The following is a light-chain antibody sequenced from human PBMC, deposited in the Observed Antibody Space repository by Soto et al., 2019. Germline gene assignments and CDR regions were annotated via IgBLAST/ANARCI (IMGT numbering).Light chain of an antibody. Sequence: QSALTQPASVSGSPGQSITISCTGTSNDIGGYNLVSWYQQHPGKAPKLMIFEVNKRPSGVSNRFSGSKSGNTASLTISGLKVEDEADYYCCSSGGSPTYVFGTGTKLTVL. CDR2: EVN. CDR1: SNDIGGYNL. V-gene: IGLV2-23*02. CDR3: CSSGGSPTYV. J-gene: IGLJ1*01.